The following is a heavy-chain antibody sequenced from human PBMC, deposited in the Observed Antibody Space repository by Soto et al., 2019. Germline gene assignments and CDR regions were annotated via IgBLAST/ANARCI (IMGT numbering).Heavy chain of an antibody. CDR2: INHSGGT. V-gene: IGHV4-34*02. CDR1: GGSFSGYY. J-gene: IGHJ6*02. D-gene: IGHD3-3*02. Sequence: QVQLQQWGAGRLKPSETLALTCAVYGGSFSGYYWTWIRQAPGKGLEWIGEINHSGGTNYNSSITSRVTVSVDTSKNQFSLMLYSVNAADTSVYYCARDRQYYHFWSGYQNEGPYDMDVWGQGTTVTVSS. CDR3: ARDRQYYHFWSGYQNEGPYDMDV.